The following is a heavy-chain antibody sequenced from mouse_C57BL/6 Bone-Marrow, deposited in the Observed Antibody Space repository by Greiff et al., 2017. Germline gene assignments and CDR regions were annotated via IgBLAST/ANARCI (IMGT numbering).Heavy chain of an antibody. CDR3: ARGPCYGSSDVYFDF. D-gene: IGHD1-1*01. CDR2: FHPYNDDT. V-gene: IGHV1-47*01. Sequence: VQLQQSGAELVKPGASVKMSCKASGYTFTTYPIEWMKQNHGKSLEWIGNFHPYNDDTKYNEKFKGKATLTVEKSSSTVYLVLSRLTSDDSAVYYCARGPCYGSSDVYFDFWGQGTTLTASS. J-gene: IGHJ2*01. CDR1: GYTFTTYP.